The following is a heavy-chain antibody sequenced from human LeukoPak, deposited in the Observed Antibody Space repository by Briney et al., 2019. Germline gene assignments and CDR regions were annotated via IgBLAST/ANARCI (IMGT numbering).Heavy chain of an antibody. CDR2: ISAYNGNT. Sequence: ASVKVSCKASGYTFTSYGIGWVRQAPGQGLEWMGWISAYNGNTNYAQKFQGRVTMTTDTSTSTAYMELRSLRSDDTAVYYCARVRRSIGSSWYWDSTHWGQGTLVTVSS. CDR1: GYTFTSYG. J-gene: IGHJ4*02. V-gene: IGHV1-18*01. CDR3: ARVRRSIGSSWYWDSTH. D-gene: IGHD6-13*01.